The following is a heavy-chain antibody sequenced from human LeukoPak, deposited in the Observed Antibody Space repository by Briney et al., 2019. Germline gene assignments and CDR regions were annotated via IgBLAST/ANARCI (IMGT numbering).Heavy chain of an antibody. Sequence: PGGSLRLSCAASGFTFSSYAMHWDRQAPGKGLEWVAVISYGGSNKYYADSVKGRFTISRDNSKNTLYLQMNSLRAEDTAVYYCARDGDSGYDFGLVDYWGQGTLVTVSS. CDR2: ISYGGSNK. CDR1: GFTFSSYA. D-gene: IGHD5-12*01. J-gene: IGHJ4*02. CDR3: ARDGDSGYDFGLVDY. V-gene: IGHV3-30-3*01.